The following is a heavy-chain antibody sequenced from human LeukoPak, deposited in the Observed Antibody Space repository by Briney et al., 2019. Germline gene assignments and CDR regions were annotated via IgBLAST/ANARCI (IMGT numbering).Heavy chain of an antibody. CDR2: INPNSGGT. D-gene: IGHD3-10*01. V-gene: IGHV1-2*06. J-gene: IGHJ4*02. CDR3: ARYGSGSYSFNY. CDR1: GYTFTGYY. Sequence: ASVKVSCKASGYTFTGYYMHWVRQAPGQGLEWMGRINPNSGGTNYAQKFQGRVTMTRDTSISTAYMELSRLRSDDTAVYYCARYGSGSYSFNYWGQGTLVTVSS.